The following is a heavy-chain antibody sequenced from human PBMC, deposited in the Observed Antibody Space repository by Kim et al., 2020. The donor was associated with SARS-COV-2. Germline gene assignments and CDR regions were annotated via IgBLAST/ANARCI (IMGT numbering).Heavy chain of an antibody. Sequence: GGSLRLSCAASGFTFSSYWMSWVRQAPGKGLEWVASLRQDGSQTSYGDSVRGRFTISRDNAKNSLYLQMNSLTGEDTAVYYCSRCCGLDYWGQGAQVTVSS. CDR1: GFTFSSYW. CDR2: LRQDGSQT. D-gene: IGHD6-25*01. J-gene: IGHJ4*02. CDR3: SRCCGLDY. V-gene: IGHV3-7*03.